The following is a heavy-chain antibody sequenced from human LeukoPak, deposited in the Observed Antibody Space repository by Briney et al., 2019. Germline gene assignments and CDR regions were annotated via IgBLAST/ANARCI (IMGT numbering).Heavy chain of an antibody. V-gene: IGHV3-30-3*02. D-gene: IGHD3-10*01. CDR2: ISYDGSNK. J-gene: IGHJ6*02. CDR3: AKRAPMVRGRTDYQYGMDV. Sequence: GGSLRLSCAASGFTVSSYAMHWVRQAPGKGLEWVAVISYDGSNKYYADSVKGRFTISRDNSKNTLYLQMNSLRAEDTAVYYCAKRAPMVRGRTDYQYGMDVWGQGTTVTVSS. CDR1: GFTVSSYA.